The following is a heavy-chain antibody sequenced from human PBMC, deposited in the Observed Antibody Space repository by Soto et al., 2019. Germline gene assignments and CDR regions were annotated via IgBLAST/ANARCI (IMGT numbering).Heavy chain of an antibody. V-gene: IGHV4-34*01. CDR2: INHRRST. CDR3: ARERGGYGLFDS. D-gene: IGHD5-18*01. Sequence: SETLSLTCAVYGGSFSGYYWTWIRQPPGKGLEWIGEINHRRSTSYNPSLKRRVTMSIDTSKNQFSLHLSSVTAADTAVYYCARERGGYGLFDSWGQGTLVTVSS. CDR1: GGSFSGYY. J-gene: IGHJ4*02.